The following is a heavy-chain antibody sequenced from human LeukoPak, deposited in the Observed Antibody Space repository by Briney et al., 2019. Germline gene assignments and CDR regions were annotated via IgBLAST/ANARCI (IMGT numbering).Heavy chain of an antibody. CDR3: ARVGQLLWFGELSLAFDI. J-gene: IGHJ3*02. CDR1: GGSISSYY. CDR2: IYYSGST. V-gene: IGHV4-59*01. D-gene: IGHD3-10*01. Sequence: SETLSLTCTVSGGSISSYYWSWIRQPPGKGLEWIGYIYYSGSTNYNPSLKSRVTISVDTSQNQFSLKLSSVTAADTAVYYCARVGQLLWFGELSLAFDIWGQGTMVTVSS.